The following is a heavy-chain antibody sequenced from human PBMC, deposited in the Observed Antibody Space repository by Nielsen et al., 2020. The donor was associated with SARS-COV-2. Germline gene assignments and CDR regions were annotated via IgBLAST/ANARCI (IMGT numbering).Heavy chain of an antibody. CDR3: ARGGSSGWLGYFDY. CDR1: GGSFSTYG. V-gene: IGHV1-2*05. J-gene: IGHJ4*02. Sequence: ASVKVSCKASGGSFSTYGISWVRQAPGQGLEWMGRIIPNSGGTNYAQKFQGRVTMTRDTSISTAYMELSRLRSDDTVVYYCARGGSSGWLGYFDYWGQGTLVTVSS. CDR2: IIPNSGGT. D-gene: IGHD6-19*01.